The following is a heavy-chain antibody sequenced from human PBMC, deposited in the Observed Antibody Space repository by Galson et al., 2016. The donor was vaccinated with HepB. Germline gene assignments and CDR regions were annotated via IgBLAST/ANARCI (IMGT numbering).Heavy chain of an antibody. CDR3: ARGGGSPYHDHEFDN. D-gene: IGHD1-14*01. CDR2: IDPSDSHS. CDR1: GYSFNTYW. V-gene: IGHV5-10-1*01. J-gene: IGHJ5*02. Sequence: QSGAEVKKPGESLRISCRASGYSFNTYWISWVRQMPGIGLEWMGRIDPSDSHSDYNPSLNNRVTISLDASMNRFSLELVSVSAADTAVYYCARGGGSPYHDHEFDNWGQGTLVTVSS.